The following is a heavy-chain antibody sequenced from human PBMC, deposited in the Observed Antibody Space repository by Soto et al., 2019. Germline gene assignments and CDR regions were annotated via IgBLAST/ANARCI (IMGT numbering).Heavy chain of an antibody. D-gene: IGHD3-10*01. CDR3: ARRGSEGGWFDL. CDR1: GYSFNNYA. CDR2: INADNGNT. V-gene: IGHV1-3*05. J-gene: IGHJ5*01. Sequence: QVQLVQSGAEEKKPGASVKVSCKASGYSFNNYAIHWVRRAPGQRLEWMGWINADNGNTKYSRKFQGRVTITRDTSAGTAYMERSSIRSEDTAAYYCARRGSEGGWFDLWGPGTLVTVSS.